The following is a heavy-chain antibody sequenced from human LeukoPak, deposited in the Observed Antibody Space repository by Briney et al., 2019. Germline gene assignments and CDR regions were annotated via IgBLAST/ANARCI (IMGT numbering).Heavy chain of an antibody. D-gene: IGHD6-19*01. CDR1: GYSISSSNW. CDR3: ATKDTSTRYSSGERSAYYYYGMDV. Sequence: SETLSLTCAVSGYSISSSNWWGWIRQPPGKGLEWIGYIYNSGSTNHNPSLKSRVTMSVDTSKNQFSLKLSSVTAVDTAVYYCATKDTSTRYSSGERSAYYYYGMDVWGQGTTVTVSS. J-gene: IGHJ6*02. CDR2: IYNSGST. V-gene: IGHV4-28*01.